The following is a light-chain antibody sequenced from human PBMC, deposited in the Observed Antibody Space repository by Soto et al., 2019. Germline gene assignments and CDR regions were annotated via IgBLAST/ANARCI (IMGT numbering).Light chain of an antibody. V-gene: IGKV1-5*01. Sequence: DIQMTQSPSTLSASVGDRVTITCRARQSISSWLAWYQQKPGKAPQLLIYDASSLESGVPSRFSGSGSGTEFHITISSLQPDDFATYYCQRYNTYYSFGQGTKMEIK. CDR1: QSISSW. CDR3: QRYNTYYS. J-gene: IGKJ2*03. CDR2: DAS.